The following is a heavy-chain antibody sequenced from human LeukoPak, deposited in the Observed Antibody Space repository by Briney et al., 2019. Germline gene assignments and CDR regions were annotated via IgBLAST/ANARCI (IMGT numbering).Heavy chain of an antibody. V-gene: IGHV4-38-2*02. J-gene: IGHJ5*02. CDR1: GYSISSGYQ. CDR2: IYHTGSA. D-gene: IGHD2-2*01. Sequence: SETLSLTCVVSGYSISSGYQWAWIRQSPGKGLEWIGSIYHTGSAHYNPSLQSRVTISVDTSNNQFSLRLNSVTAADTAVYYCARDPRWLTPDCTSTRCYENYFDPWGQGTLVTVSS. CDR3: ARDPRWLTPDCTSTRCYENYFDP.